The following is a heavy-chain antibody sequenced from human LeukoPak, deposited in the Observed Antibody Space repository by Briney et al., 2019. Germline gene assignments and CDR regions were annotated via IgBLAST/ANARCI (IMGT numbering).Heavy chain of an antibody. Sequence: SETLSLTCTVSGCSISTSDYNWGCMRQPPGKGLEWIGSINYSGNTYYNPSLKSRVTISVDTSKNQFSLKLSSVTAADTAVYYCARTGMVGAADYWGQGTLVTVSS. CDR2: INYSGNT. V-gene: IGHV4-39*01. CDR3: ARTGMVGAADY. J-gene: IGHJ4*02. CDR1: GCSISTSDYN. D-gene: IGHD2-15*01.